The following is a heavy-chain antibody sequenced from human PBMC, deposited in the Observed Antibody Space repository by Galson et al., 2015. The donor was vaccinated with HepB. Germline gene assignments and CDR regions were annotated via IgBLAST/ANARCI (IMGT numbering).Heavy chain of an antibody. CDR1: GYTFISHD. V-gene: IGHV1-8*01. J-gene: IGHJ4*01. D-gene: IGHD2-8*02. CDR2: MNPDSGNT. Sequence: SVKVSCKASGYTFISHDINWVRQAPGQGLEWMGWMNPDSGNTGYAQKFQGRVTMTRSTSIGTAYLELSSLKSEDTAMYYCARGQHCITGACPYYFDYWGHGIMVTVSS. CDR3: ARGQHCITGACPYYFDY.